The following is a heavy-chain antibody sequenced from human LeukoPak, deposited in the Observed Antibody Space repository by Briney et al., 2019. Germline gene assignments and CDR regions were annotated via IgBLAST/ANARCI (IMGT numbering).Heavy chain of an antibody. Sequence: SETLSLTCAVYGGSFSGYYWSWIRQPPGKGLEWIGEINHSGSTNYNPSLKSRVTISVDTSKNQFSLKLSSVTAADTAVYYCARGCPGDIVVVPAAGVEVFFDYWGQGTLVTVSS. D-gene: IGHD2-2*01. J-gene: IGHJ4*02. V-gene: IGHV4-34*01. CDR1: GGSFSGYY. CDR2: INHSGST. CDR3: ARGCPGDIVVVPAAGVEVFFDY.